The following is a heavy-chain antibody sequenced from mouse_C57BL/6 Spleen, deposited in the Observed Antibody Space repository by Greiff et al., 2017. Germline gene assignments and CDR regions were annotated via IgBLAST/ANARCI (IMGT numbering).Heavy chain of an antibody. Sequence: VHLVESGAELVRPGASVTLSCKASGYTFTDYEMHWVKQTPVHGLEWIGAIDPETGGTAYNQKFKGKAILTADKSSSTAYMELRSLTSEDSAVYYCTLGRGGGYFDVWGTGTTVTVSS. V-gene: IGHV1-15*01. CDR2: IDPETGGT. CDR3: TLGRGGGYFDV. CDR1: GYTFTDYE. J-gene: IGHJ1*03. D-gene: IGHD4-1*01.